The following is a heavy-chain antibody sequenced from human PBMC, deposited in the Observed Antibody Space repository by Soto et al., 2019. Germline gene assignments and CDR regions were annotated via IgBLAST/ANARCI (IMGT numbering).Heavy chain of an antibody. J-gene: IGHJ4*02. CDR3: VRSGTSSGRFSDY. V-gene: IGHV5-51*01. D-gene: IGHD2-15*01. CDR2: IYPSDSDI. CDR1: GYSFSTYW. Sequence: PGESLKISCTGSGYSFSTYWIAWVRQMPGEGLEWMGVIYPSDSDIRYSPSFQGKVTISADKSITTAYLQWSSLKAADTAMYYCVRSGTSSGRFSDYWGQGTLVTV.